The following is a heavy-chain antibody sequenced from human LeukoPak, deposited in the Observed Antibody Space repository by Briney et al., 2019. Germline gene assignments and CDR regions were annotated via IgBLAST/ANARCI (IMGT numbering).Heavy chain of an antibody. CDR2: ISYDGSNK. D-gene: IGHD2-2*01. CDR1: GFTFSSYG. J-gene: IGHJ4*02. CDR3: AKVMGSSTSEGVFDY. Sequence: GGSLRLSCAASGFTFSSYGMHWVRQAPGKGLEWAAVISYDGSNKYYADSVKGRFTISRDNSKNTLYLQMNSLRAEDTAVYYCAKVMGSSTSEGVFDYWGQGTLVTVSS. V-gene: IGHV3-30*18.